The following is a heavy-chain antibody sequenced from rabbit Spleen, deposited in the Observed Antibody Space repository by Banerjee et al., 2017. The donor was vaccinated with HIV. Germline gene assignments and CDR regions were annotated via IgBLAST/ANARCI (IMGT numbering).Heavy chain of an antibody. D-gene: IGHD6-1*01. V-gene: IGHV1S21*01. CDR3: ARENGTLGSAIDL. Sequence: EQLVESGGGLVQPGGSLKLSCKASGFDFSNYGVTWVRQAPGKGLEWIGYIDPVFGITYYATWAKGRFAISKTSSTTVTLQMTSLTAADTATYFCARENGTLGSAIDLWGPGTLVTVS. CDR1: GFDFSNYG. J-gene: IGHJ4*01. CDR2: IDPVFGIT.